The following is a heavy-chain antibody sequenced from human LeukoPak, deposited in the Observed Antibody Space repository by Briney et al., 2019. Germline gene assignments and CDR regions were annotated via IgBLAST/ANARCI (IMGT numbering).Heavy chain of an antibody. CDR1: GFTFSSFG. D-gene: IGHD4-17*01. CDR3: AKDQAAFGDYDFDY. Sequence: GGALRLSCAASGFTFSSFGMHCVRQAPGKGLDWVAVISSDGTNKHYADSLKGRFPISRDNSKNKLSLQMNSLSPEDTAVYFCAKDQAAFGDYDFDYWGQGTLVTVSP. V-gene: IGHV3-30*18. J-gene: IGHJ4*02. CDR2: ISSDGTNK.